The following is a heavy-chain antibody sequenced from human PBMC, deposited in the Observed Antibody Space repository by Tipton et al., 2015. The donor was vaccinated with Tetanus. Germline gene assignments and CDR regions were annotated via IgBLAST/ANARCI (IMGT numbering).Heavy chain of an antibody. CDR3: ARDAAEVELQEDYYYYYGMDV. CDR2: IIPIFGTA. D-gene: IGHD1-26*01. Sequence: QSGAEVKKPGSSVKVSCKASGGTFSSYAISWVRQAPGQGLERMGGIIPIFGTANYAQKFQGRVTITADESTSTAHMELSSLRSEDTAVDYCARDAAEVELQEDYYYYYGMDVWGQVTTVAGS. CDR1: GGTFSSYA. J-gene: IGHJ6*02. V-gene: IGHV1-69*01.